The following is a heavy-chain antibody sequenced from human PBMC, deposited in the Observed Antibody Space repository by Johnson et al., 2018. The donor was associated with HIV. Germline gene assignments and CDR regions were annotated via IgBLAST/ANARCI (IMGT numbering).Heavy chain of an antibody. CDR3: ARGYYYDSSGNDDAFDI. Sequence: MQLVESGGGLIQPGGSLRLSCAASGFTVSSNYMSWVRQAPGKGLEWVSVIYSGGSTYYADSVKGRFTISRDNSKNTLYLQMNILRPEDTAVYYCARGYYYDSSGNDDAFDIWGQGTMVTVSS. V-gene: IGHV3-66*03. J-gene: IGHJ3*02. D-gene: IGHD3-22*01. CDR1: GFTVSSNY. CDR2: IYSGGST.